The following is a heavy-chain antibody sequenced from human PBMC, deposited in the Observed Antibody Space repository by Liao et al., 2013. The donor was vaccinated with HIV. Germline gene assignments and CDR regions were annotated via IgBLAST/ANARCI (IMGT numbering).Heavy chain of an antibody. D-gene: IGHD2-2*01. J-gene: IGHJ6*03. CDR2: IYTSGST. CDR3: AREADASYYYFMDV. CDR1: GGSINSGNYY. Sequence: QVQLQESGPGLVKPSQTLSLTCTVSGGSINSGNYYWSWIRQPAGKGLEWIGRIYTSGSTNYNPSLKSRVTISVDTSKNQFSLKLNSVTAADTAVYFCAREADASYYYFMDVWGEGTTVTVSS. V-gene: IGHV4-61*02.